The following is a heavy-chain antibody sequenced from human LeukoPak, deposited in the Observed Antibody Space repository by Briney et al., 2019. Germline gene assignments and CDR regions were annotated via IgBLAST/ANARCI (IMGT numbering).Heavy chain of an antibody. Sequence: GESLLISCKGSGYSFSNYWIGWVRQMPGKGLEWTGIIHPGDSGTRYSPSFQGQVTMSVDESITTAYLQWNSLRASDSAIYYCARGGSYRYGSSDYWGQGTLVTVSS. J-gene: IGHJ4*02. V-gene: IGHV5-51*01. CDR3: ARGGSYRYGSSDY. CDR2: IHPGDSGT. D-gene: IGHD5-18*01. CDR1: GYSFSNYW.